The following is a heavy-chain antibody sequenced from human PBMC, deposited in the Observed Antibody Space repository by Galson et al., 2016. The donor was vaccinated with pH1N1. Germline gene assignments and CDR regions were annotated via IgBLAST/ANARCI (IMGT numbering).Heavy chain of an antibody. CDR1: GFSVSSSGMG. J-gene: IGHJ3*01. CDR2: IYWDDEK. D-gene: IGHD3-16*01. V-gene: IGHV2-5*02. CDR3: SHREVMITNAFDF. Sequence: PALVKPTQTLTLTCNFSGFSVSSSGMGVGWIRQPQGKPLEWLEVIYWDDEKRYNQSLKSRLTITKDTTKNQVVLKMTNMDPADTATYYCSHREVMITNAFDFWGQGTMVTVSS.